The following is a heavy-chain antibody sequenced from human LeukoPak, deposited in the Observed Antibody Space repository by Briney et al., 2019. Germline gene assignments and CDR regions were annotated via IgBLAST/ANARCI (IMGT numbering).Heavy chain of an antibody. J-gene: IGHJ4*02. CDR2: ISPYNHNA. CDR1: GGTFSSYA. CDR3: AREYDYYGSGSYPDY. D-gene: IGHD3-10*01. V-gene: IGHV1-18*01. Sequence: ASVKVSCKASGGTFSSYAISWVRQAPGQGLEWLGWISPYNHNANYAQKVQDRVTMTIDTSTSTAYMELRSLRSDDTAVYYCAREYDYYGSGSYPDYWGQGTLVAVSS.